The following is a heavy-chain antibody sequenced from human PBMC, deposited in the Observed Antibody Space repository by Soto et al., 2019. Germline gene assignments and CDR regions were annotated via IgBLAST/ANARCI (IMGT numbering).Heavy chain of an antibody. CDR2: IYYSGST. V-gene: IGHV4-31*03. Sequence: QVQLQESGPGLVKPSQTLSLTCTVSGGSISSGGYYWSWIRQHPGKGLEWIGYIYYSGSTYYNPSLKSRVTISADTSKNQFSLKQSSVTAADTAVYYCATTWSYLYYFDYWGQGTLVTVSS. CDR3: ATTWSYLYYFDY. J-gene: IGHJ4*02. CDR1: GGSISSGGYY. D-gene: IGHD1-26*01.